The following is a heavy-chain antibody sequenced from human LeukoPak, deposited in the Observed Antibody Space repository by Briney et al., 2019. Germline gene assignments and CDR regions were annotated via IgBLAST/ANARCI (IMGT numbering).Heavy chain of an antibody. CDR3: ARACTDTTCPFDS. J-gene: IGHJ4*02. D-gene: IGHD2-8*02. V-gene: IGHV3-64*02. CDR2: ITSNGVGK. CDR1: GFTFMSYA. Sequence: PGGSLRLSCTASGFTFMSYAMHWVRLAPGKGLEYVSSITSNGVGKYYADSVEGRFSISRDNSKNTLYLQLDSLRTEDMAIYYCARACTDTTCPFDSWGRGILVTVSS.